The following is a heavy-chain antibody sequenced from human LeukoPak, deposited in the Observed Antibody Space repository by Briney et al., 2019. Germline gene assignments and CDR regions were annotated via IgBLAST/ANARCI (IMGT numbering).Heavy chain of an antibody. CDR1: GGSMSDYK. CDR2: IYHSGST. V-gene: IGHV4-59*12. D-gene: IGHD5-18*01. CDR3: ARLRGYSGSIDY. J-gene: IGHJ4*02. Sequence: SETLSLTCTVTGGSMSDYKWSWIRQSPGKGLEWIGYIYHSGSTYYNPSLKSRVTISVDRSKNQFSLKLSSVTAADTAVYYCARLRGYSGSIDYWGQGTLVTVSS.